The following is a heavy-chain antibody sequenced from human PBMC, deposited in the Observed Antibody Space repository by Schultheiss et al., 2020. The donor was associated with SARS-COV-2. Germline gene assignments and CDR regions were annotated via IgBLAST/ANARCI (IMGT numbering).Heavy chain of an antibody. D-gene: IGHD5-12*01. CDR3: ARGRGYSGYDPTSGFDY. CDR2: IYPGDSDT. V-gene: IGHV5-51*01. J-gene: IGHJ4*02. Sequence: SLKISCKGSGYSFTSYWIGWVRQMPGKGLEWMGIIYPGDSDTRYSPSFQGHVTISADKSISTAYLQWSSLKASDTAMYYCARGRGYSGYDPTSGFDYWGQGTLVTVSS. CDR1: GYSFTSYW.